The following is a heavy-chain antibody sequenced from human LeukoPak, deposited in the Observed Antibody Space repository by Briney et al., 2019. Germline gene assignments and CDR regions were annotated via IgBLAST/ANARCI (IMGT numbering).Heavy chain of an antibody. J-gene: IGHJ4*02. CDR1: GASISRGGYY. D-gene: IGHD3-10*01. CDR2: INHSGST. Sequence: PSETLSLTCTVSGASISRGGYYWSWIRQPPGKGLEWIGEINHSGSTNYNPSLKSQVTISVDTSKNQFSLKLSSVIAADTAVYYCARVPYYYGSSDYWGQGTLVTVSS. V-gene: IGHV4-34*01. CDR3: ARVPYYYGSSDY.